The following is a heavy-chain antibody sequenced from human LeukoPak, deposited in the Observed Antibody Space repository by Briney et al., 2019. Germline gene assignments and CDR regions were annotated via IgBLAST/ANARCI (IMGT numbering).Heavy chain of an antibody. V-gene: IGHV4-4*02. D-gene: IGHD3-10*01. J-gene: IGHJ3*02. CDR1: GGCISSSNW. CDR3: ARELAQLLWFGELPLIDAFDI. Sequence: SETLPLTCAVSGGCISSSNWWSWVRQPPGKGLEWIGEIYHSGSTNYNPSLKSRVTISVDKSKNQFSLKLSSVTAADTAVYYCARELAQLLWFGELPLIDAFDIWGQGTMVTVSS. CDR2: IYHSGST.